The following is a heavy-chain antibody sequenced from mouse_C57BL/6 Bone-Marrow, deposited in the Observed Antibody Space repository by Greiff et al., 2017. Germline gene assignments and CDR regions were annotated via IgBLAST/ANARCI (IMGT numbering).Heavy chain of an antibody. D-gene: IGHD3-2*02. V-gene: IGHV1-15*01. J-gene: IGHJ2*01. CDR3: TRAAQALDY. CDR1: GYTFTDYE. Sequence: VKLVESGAELVRPGASVTLSCKASGYTFTDYEMHWVKQTPVHGLEWIGAIDPETGGTAYNQKFKGKAILTADKSSSTAYMELRSLTSEDSAVYYCTRAAQALDYWGQGTTLTVSS. CDR2: IDPETGGT.